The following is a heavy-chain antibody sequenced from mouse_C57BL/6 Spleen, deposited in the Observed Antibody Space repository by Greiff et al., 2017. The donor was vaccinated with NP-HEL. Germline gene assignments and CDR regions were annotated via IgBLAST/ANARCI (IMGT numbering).Heavy chain of an antibody. CDR3: ARGYYGSKGY. CDR1: GYTFTDYY. CDR2: INPNNGGT. Sequence: EVQLQQSGPELVKPGASVKISCKASGYTFTDYYMNWVKQSHGKSLEWIGDINPNNGGTSYNQKFKGKATLTVDKSSSTAYMELRSLTSEDSAVYYCARGYYGSKGYWGQGTTLTVSS. D-gene: IGHD1-1*01. J-gene: IGHJ2*01. V-gene: IGHV1-26*01.